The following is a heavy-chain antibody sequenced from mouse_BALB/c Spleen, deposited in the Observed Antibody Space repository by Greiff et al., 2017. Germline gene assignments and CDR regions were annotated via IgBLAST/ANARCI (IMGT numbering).Heavy chain of an antibody. V-gene: IGHV14-3*02. J-gene: IGHJ4*01. D-gene: IGHD3-3*01. CDR3: ASCRVYAMDY. Sequence: VQLQQSGAELVKPGASVKLSCTASGFNIKDTYMHWVKQRPEQGLEWIGRIDPANGNTKYDPKFQGKATITADTSSNTAYLQLSSLTSEDTAVYYCASCRVYAMDYWGQGTSVTVSS. CDR1: GFNIKDTY. CDR2: IDPANGNT.